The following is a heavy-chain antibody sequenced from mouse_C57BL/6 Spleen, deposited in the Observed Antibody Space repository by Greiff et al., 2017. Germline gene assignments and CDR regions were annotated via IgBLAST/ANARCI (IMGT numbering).Heavy chain of an antibody. V-gene: IGHV1-52*01. CDR3: ARGVYDGPYFDY. CDR2: IDPSDSET. CDR1: GYTFTSYW. Sequence: QVQLQQPGAELVRPGSSVKLSCKASGYTFTSYWMHWVKQRPIQGLEWIGNIDPSDSETHYNQKFKDKATLTVDKSSSTAYMQLSSLTSEDSAIYYCARGVYDGPYFDYWGQGTTLTVSS. D-gene: IGHD2-3*01. J-gene: IGHJ2*01.